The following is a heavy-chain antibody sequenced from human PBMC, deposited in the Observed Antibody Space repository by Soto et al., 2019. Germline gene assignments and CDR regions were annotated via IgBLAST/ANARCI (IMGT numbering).Heavy chain of an antibody. CDR3: ARLGVGYYDSSGSP. CDR2: ISSSSRTI. J-gene: IGHJ5*02. Sequence: PGGSLRLSCAASGFTFSSYSMNWVRQAPGKGLEWVSYISSSSRTIYYADSVKGRFTISRDNAKNSLYLQMNILRAEDTAVYYCARLGVGYYDSSGSPWGQGTLVTVSS. D-gene: IGHD3-22*01. CDR1: GFTFSSYS. V-gene: IGHV3-48*01.